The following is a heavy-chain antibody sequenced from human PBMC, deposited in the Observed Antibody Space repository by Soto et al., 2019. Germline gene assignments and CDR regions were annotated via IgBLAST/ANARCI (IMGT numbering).Heavy chain of an antibody. V-gene: IGHV3-72*01. J-gene: IGHJ4*02. CDR2: SRNKANDYTT. D-gene: IGHD6-13*01. Sequence: GGSLRLSCTTSGFSLSDHYMDWVRQALGKRLEWVGRSRNKANDYTTEYAASVKGRFTISRDDSKNSLYLQMNSLKNEDTAVYYCPRLPRSGYSSTWYDYWGQGSLVTVSS. CDR3: PRLPRSGYSSTWYDY. CDR1: GFSLSDHY.